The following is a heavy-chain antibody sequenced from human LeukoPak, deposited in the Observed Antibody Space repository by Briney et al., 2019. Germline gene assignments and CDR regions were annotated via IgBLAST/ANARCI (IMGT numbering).Heavy chain of an antibody. CDR2: INPNSGGT. Sequence: ASVTVSCKASGYTFTGYYMHWLRQAPGQGLEWMGRINPNSGGTSYAQKFQGRVTMTRDTSISTAYMELSRLRSDDTAVYYCATDAGYCSGGSCTEYYFDYWGQGTLVTVSS. CDR3: ATDAGYCSGGSCTEYYFDY. D-gene: IGHD2-15*01. J-gene: IGHJ4*02. V-gene: IGHV1-2*06. CDR1: GYTFTGYY.